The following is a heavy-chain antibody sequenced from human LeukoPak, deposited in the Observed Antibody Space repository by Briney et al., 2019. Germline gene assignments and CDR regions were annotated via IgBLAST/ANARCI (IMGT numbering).Heavy chain of an antibody. Sequence: GGSLRLSCAASGFTFSSYGMHWVRQAPGKGLEWVAFIRYDGSNKYYADSVKGRFTISRDNSKNTLYLHMNSLRAEDTAVYYCAKLLGDIAVADYYYYYGMDVWGQGTTVTVSS. J-gene: IGHJ6*02. CDR3: AKLLGDIAVADYYYYYGMDV. CDR2: IRYDGSNK. V-gene: IGHV3-30*02. CDR1: GFTFSSYG. D-gene: IGHD6-19*01.